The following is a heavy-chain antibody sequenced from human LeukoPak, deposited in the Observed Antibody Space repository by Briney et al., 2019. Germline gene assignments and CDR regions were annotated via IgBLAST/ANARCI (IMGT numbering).Heavy chain of an antibody. Sequence: GASVKVSCKASGYTFTGYYMHWVRQAPGQGLEWMGWINPNSGGTIYAQKFEGRATMTRDTSISTAYMELSRLRSDDTALYYCARGTAVADLLADYWGQGTLVTVSS. D-gene: IGHD6-19*01. J-gene: IGHJ4*02. CDR2: INPNSGGT. CDR1: GYTFTGYY. CDR3: ARGTAVADLLADY. V-gene: IGHV1-2*02.